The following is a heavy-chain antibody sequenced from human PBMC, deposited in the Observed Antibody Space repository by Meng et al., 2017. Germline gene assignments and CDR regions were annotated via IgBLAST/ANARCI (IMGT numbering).Heavy chain of an antibody. J-gene: IGHJ5*02. V-gene: IGHV1-2*06. CDR2: INPNSCGT. CDR3: AGIRGVVVWGSYSEFDP. Sequence: QVRLVQSGDEVKQPGASVKVSCKASGYTFTGYYMHWVRQAPGQGLEWMGRINPNSCGTNYAQKFQGRVTMTRDTSISTAYMGLGRLISDDTAVYYCAGIRGVVVWGSYSEFDPWGQGTLVTVSS. CDR1: GYTFTGYY. D-gene: IGHD3-16*01.